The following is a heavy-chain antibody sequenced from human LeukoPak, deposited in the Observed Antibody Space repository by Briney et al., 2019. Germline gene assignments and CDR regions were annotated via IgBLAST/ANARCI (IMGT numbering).Heavy chain of an antibody. CDR1: GFTFSSYS. D-gene: IGHD3-3*01. CDR3: ASHGSGYHYYYGMDV. V-gene: IGHV3-48*01. Sequence: PGGSLRLSCAASGFTFSSYSMNWVRQAPGKGLEWVSYISSSSSTIYYADSVKGRFTISRDNAKNSLFLQMNSLRAEDTAVYYCASHGSGYHYYYGMDVWGQGTTATVSS. CDR2: ISSSSSTI. J-gene: IGHJ6*02.